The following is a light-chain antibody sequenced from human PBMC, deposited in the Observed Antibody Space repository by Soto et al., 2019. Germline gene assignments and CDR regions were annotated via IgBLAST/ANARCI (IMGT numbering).Light chain of an antibody. J-gene: IGKJ2*01. CDR3: QQSYSTLYT. V-gene: IGKV1-12*01. CDR1: QGISTW. Sequence: DIQMTQSPSSASASVGDRLTITCRASQGISTWIAWYQQKPGKAPELLIYDTSRLQTGVPSRFSGSGSGTDFTLTISGLQPEDFATYFCQQSYSTLYTFGQGTMLEIK. CDR2: DTS.